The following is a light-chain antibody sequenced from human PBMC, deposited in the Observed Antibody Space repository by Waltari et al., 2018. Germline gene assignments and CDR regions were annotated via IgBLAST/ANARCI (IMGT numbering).Light chain of an antibody. J-gene: IGKJ2*01. CDR1: QAIRNY. Sequence: DIQVTQSPSSLSASIAARVTITCQASQAIRNYLNWYQQKPGKAPKLLIYDGSNLETGVPSRFSGSGSGTDFSFTISSLQPEDIATYYCQLFDDPPSYTFGQGTKVEMK. CDR3: QLFDDPPSYT. CDR2: DGS. V-gene: IGKV1-33*01.